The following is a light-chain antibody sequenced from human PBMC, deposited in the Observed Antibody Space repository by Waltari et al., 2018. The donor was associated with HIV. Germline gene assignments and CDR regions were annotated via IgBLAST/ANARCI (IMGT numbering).Light chain of an antibody. Sequence: DIRMTQSPSSVSASVGDRVNITCRASQGIRTWLAWYQQKPGKAPKPLISGASTLQSGFPSRFSGSGSGTDFTLTISSLQTEDFATYYCQQANSFLALSFGGGTKVEIK. CDR3: QQANSFLALS. CDR2: GAS. CDR1: QGIRTW. V-gene: IGKV1-12*01. J-gene: IGKJ4*01.